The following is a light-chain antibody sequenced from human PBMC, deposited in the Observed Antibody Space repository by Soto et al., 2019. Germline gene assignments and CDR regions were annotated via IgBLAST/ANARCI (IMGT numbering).Light chain of an antibody. CDR1: NSNIGAGYD. Sequence: QSVLTQPPSVTGAPGQRVTISCTGSNSNIGAGYDVHWYRQFPGTAPKLLIYGNINRPSGVPDRFSGSKSGTSASLAITGLQAADEAHYYCHSFDSRLIGLLFGGGTKLTVL. CDR3: HSFDSRLIGLL. V-gene: IGLV1-40*01. CDR2: GNI. J-gene: IGLJ2*01.